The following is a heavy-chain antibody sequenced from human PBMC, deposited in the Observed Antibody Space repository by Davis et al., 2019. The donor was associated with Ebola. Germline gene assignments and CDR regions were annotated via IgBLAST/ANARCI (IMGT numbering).Heavy chain of an antibody. V-gene: IGHV3-53*01. J-gene: IGHJ4*02. CDR1: GFTVSSNH. CDR2: IYSGGST. D-gene: IGHD4-17*01. CDR3: ARGAYGDYFWY. Sequence: PGGSLRLSCAASGFTVSSNHMSWVRQAPGKGLEWVSVIYSGGSTYYADSVKGRFTISRDNSKNTLYLQMNSLRAEDTAVYYCARGAYGDYFWYWGQGTLVTASS.